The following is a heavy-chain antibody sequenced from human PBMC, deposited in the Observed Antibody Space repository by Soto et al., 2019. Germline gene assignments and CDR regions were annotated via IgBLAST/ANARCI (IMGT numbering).Heavy chain of an antibody. Sequence: QVQLQQWGAGLLKPSETLSLTCAVSGGSFRGYYWSWIRQPPGTGLEWSGESNHSGSTNYNPSLKSRVTISVDTSKNQFSLKLSSVTAADTAVYYCARGGDIVVVRANWFDPWGQGTLVTVSS. CDR3: ARGGDIVVVRANWFDP. D-gene: IGHD2-2*01. CDR1: GGSFRGYY. CDR2: SNHSGST. J-gene: IGHJ5*02. V-gene: IGHV4-34*01.